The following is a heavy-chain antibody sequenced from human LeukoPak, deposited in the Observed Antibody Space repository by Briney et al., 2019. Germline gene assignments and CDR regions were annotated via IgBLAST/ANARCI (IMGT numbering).Heavy chain of an antibody. CDR1: VYTFTSYY. CDR3: AGLCSGWFHFDY. V-gene: IGHV1-2*02. CDR2: ISPNSGAT. Sequence: ASVTLSFTSSVYTFTSYYIHWVRHAPGQGLEWLGWISPNSGATKSAKKFQGRVTMTRDTSISTAYMELSRLTTDDTAVYYCAGLCSGWFHFDYWGQGTLVTVSS. J-gene: IGHJ4*02. D-gene: IGHD6-19*01.